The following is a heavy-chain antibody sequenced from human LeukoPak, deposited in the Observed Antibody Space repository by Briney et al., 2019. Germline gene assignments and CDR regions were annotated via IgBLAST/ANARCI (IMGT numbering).Heavy chain of an antibody. V-gene: IGHV3-7*01. CDR3: ARPPYSGSYSHYYCMDV. CDR2: IKQDGSEK. CDR1: GFTFSSYW. Sequence: PGGSLRLSCAASGFTFSSYWMSWVRQAPGKGLEWVANIKQDGSEKYYVDSVKGRFTISRDNAKNSLYLQMNSLRAEDTAVYNCARPPYSGSYSHYYCMDVWGQGTTVTVYS. J-gene: IGHJ6*02. D-gene: IGHD1-26*01.